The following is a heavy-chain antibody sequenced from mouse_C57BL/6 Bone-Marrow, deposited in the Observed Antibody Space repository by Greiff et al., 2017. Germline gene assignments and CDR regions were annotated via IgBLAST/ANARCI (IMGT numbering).Heavy chain of an antibody. V-gene: IGHV1-61*01. J-gene: IGHJ2*01. D-gene: IGHD2-4*01. Sequence: VHLVESGAELVRPGSSVKLSCKASGYTFTSYWMDWVKQRPGQGLEWIGNIYPSDSETHYNQKFKDKATLTVDKSSSTAYMQLSSLTSEDSAVYYCARPRYDLYYFDYWGQGTTLTVSS. CDR2: IYPSDSET. CDR1: GYTFTSYW. CDR3: ARPRYDLYYFDY.